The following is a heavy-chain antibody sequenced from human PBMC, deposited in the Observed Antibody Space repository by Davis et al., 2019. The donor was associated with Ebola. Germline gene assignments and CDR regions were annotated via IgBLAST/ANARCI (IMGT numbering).Heavy chain of an antibody. CDR1: GFTFSGSA. J-gene: IGHJ4*02. CDR3: AKDVVPAALGLGYFDY. Sequence: GGSLRLSCAASGFTFSGSAMHWVRQASGKGLEWVGRIRSKANSYATAYAASVKGRFTISRDDSKNTAYLQMNSLRAEDTAVYYCAKDVVPAALGLGYFDYWGQGTLVTVSS. V-gene: IGHV3-73*01. CDR2: IRSKANSYAT. D-gene: IGHD2-2*01.